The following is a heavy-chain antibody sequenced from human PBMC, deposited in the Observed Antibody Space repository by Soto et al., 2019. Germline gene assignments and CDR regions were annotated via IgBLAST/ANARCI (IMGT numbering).Heavy chain of an antibody. D-gene: IGHD3-9*01. CDR2: ISGGGGGT. CDR1: GFIFSNYA. Sequence: EVQLLESGGGLVQPGGSLRLSCSASGFIFSNYAMSWIRQAPGKGLEWVSSISGGGGGTHYADSVKGRFTISRDNSKSTLHPQINTLRTGDSVVYYCAKGSQYDMLPAYLAFDSWGQGTLVTVSS. V-gene: IGHV3-23*01. CDR3: AKGSQYDMLPAYLAFDS. J-gene: IGHJ4*02.